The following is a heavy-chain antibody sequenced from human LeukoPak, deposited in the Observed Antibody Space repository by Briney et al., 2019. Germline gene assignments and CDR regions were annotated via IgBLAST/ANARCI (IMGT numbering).Heavy chain of an antibody. Sequence: GGSLRLSCTASGFTFGDYAMSWFRQAPGKGLEWVGFIRSKAYGGTTEYAASVNGRFTISRDDSKSIAYLQMNSLKTEDTAVYYCTRSLDSSYYYYYMDVWGKGTTVTVSS. CDR3: TRSLDSSYYYYYMDV. CDR1: GFTFGDYA. V-gene: IGHV3-49*03. CDR2: IRSKAYGGTT. J-gene: IGHJ6*03. D-gene: IGHD5-18*01.